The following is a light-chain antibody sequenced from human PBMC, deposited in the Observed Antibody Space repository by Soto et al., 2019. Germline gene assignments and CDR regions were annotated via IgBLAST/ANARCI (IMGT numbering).Light chain of an antibody. V-gene: IGKV3-20*01. CDR1: QSVSSTY. CDR2: GAS. J-gene: IGKJ3*01. Sequence: EIVLTQSPGTLSLSPGERATLSCRASQSVSSTYLAWYQQKPGQAPTLLIYGASSRASGIPDRFSGSGSGTDFTLTISRLDPEDFAVYYCQQYGRSSLTFGPGTKVDIK. CDR3: QQYGRSSLT.